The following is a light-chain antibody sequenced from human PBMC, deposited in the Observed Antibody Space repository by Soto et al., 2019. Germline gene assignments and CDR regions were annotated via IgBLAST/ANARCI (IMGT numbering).Light chain of an antibody. CDR2: DVS. V-gene: IGLV2-14*03. J-gene: IGLJ1*01. CDR1: SSDVGGYNY. CDR3: SSYTTSNTRQIV. Sequence: SVLTQPASVSGSPGQSIPISSTGTSSDVGGYNYVSWYQHHPGKAPKLMIFDVSNRPPGVSNRCSGSKSGNTASLTISGLQPEDEADYYCSSYTTSNTRQIVFGTGTKVTVL.